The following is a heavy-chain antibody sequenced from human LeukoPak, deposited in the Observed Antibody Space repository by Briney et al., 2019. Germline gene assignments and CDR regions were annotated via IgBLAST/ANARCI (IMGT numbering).Heavy chain of an antibody. CDR1: GYTFTDYY. CDR3: ASAHYDTSGSYYFDY. J-gene: IGHJ4*02. CDR2: VDPEDGEI. V-gene: IGHV1-69-2*01. Sequence: ASVKVSCKASGYTFTDYYIHWVQQAPGKGLEWMGRVDPEDGEILYEAKFQGRVTITADTSTDTVYMELSSLRSEDTAVYYCASAHYDTSGSYYFDYWGQGTLVTVSS. D-gene: IGHD3-22*01.